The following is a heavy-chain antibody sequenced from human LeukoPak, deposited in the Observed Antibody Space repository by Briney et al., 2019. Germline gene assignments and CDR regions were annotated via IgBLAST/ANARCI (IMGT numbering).Heavy chain of an antibody. CDR3: AKETSIAARPYYYYMDV. CDR2: ISGSGGST. CDR1: GFTFSSYA. V-gene: IGHV3-23*01. D-gene: IGHD6-6*01. J-gene: IGHJ6*03. Sequence: PGGSLRLSCAASGFTFSSYAMSWVRQAPGKGLEWVSAISGSGGSTYYADSVKGRFTISRDNSKNTLYLQMNSLRAEDTAVYYCAKETSIAARPYYYYMDVWGKGTTVTVSS.